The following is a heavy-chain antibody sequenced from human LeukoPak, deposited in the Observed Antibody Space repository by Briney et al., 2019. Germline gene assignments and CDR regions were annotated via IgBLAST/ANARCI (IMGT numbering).Heavy chain of an antibody. D-gene: IGHD3-22*01. J-gene: IGHJ4*02. CDR1: GFTFSNAW. V-gene: IGHV3-15*01. Sequence: GGSLRLSCAASGFTFSNAWISWVRQAPGRGREWGCRIKSKTEGGTTDYAAPVKGRFTISRDDSKNTLYLQMNSLKTEDTAVYYCTTVPNDSSGYYSLDYWGQGTLVTVSS. CDR2: IKSKTEGGTT. CDR3: TTVPNDSSGYYSLDY.